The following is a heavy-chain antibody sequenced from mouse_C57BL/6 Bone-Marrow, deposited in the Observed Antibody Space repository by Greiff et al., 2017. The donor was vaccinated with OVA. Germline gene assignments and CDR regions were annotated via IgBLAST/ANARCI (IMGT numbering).Heavy chain of an antibody. CDR2: IYPRSGTT. D-gene: IGHD2-4*01. V-gene: IGHV1-81*01. CDR3: ARWDDYDSWFAY. Sequence: QVQLQQSGAELARPGASVKLSCKASGYTFTSYGISWVKQRTGPGLEWIGEIYPRSGTTYYNEKFKGKATLTADKSSSTAYMELRSLTSEDSAVYFCARWDDYDSWFAYWGQGTLVTVSA. CDR1: GYTFTSYG. J-gene: IGHJ3*01.